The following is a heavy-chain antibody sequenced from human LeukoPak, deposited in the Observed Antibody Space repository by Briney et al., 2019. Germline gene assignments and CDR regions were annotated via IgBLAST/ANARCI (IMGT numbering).Heavy chain of an antibody. D-gene: IGHD2-15*01. CDR2: ITPGGGT. J-gene: IGHJ4*02. CDR1: EFTFSSYV. Sequence: GGSLRLSCAASEFTFSSYVMAWVRQAPGKGLEWVSTITPGGGTYYADSVKGRFTISRDNSKNTLYLQMNSLTADDTAIYYCAKDPPHSPFDYWGQGTLVTVSS. V-gene: IGHV3-23*01. CDR3: AKDPPHSPFDY.